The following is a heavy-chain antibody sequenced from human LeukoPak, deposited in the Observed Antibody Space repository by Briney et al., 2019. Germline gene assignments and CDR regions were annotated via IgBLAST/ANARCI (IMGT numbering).Heavy chain of an antibody. J-gene: IGHJ4*02. Sequence: PGGSLRLSCAASGFTFSSYSMNWVRQAPGKGLEWVSSISSSSSYIYYADSVKGRFTISRDNAKNSLYLQMNSLRAEDTAVYYCARARGDDILTGYYSLYSSGYWGQGTLVTVSS. CDR2: ISSSSSYI. CDR1: GFTFSSYS. V-gene: IGHV3-21*01. D-gene: IGHD3-9*01. CDR3: ARARGDDILTGYYSLYSSGY.